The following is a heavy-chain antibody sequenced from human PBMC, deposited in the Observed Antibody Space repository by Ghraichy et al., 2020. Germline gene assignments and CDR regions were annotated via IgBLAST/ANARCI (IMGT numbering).Heavy chain of an antibody. J-gene: IGHJ5*02. Sequence: SETLSLTCAVYGGSFSGYYWSWIRQPPGKGLEWIGEINHSGSTNYNPSLKSRVTISVDTSKNQFSLKLSSVTAADTAVYYCARGRRFPGSYRNPRTNWFDPWGQGTLVTVSS. CDR3: ARGRRFPGSYRNPRTNWFDP. D-gene: IGHD3-16*02. CDR2: INHSGST. CDR1: GGSFSGYY. V-gene: IGHV4-34*01.